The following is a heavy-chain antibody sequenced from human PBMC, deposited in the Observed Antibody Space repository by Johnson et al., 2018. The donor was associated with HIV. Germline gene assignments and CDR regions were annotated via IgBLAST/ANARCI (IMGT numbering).Heavy chain of an antibody. D-gene: IGHD2-21*01. Sequence: QEQLVESGGGVVRPGRSLRLSCAASGFTFSSYAMHWVRQAPGKGLEWVAVISYDGSNKYYADSVKGRFTISRDNSKNTLYLQMNSLRAEDTAVYYCARARTVVIARPDAFDIWGQGTMVTVSS. V-gene: IGHV3-30*04. CDR1: GFTFSSYA. J-gene: IGHJ3*02. CDR3: ARARTVVIARPDAFDI. CDR2: ISYDGSNK.